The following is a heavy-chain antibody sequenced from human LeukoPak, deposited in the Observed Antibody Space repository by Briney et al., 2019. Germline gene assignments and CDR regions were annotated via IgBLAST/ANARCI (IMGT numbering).Heavy chain of an antibody. J-gene: IGHJ4*02. Sequence: SETLSLTCAVYGRSFSGYYWGWIRQPPGKGLEWIGYIYYSGSTNYNPSLKSRVTISGETSKNQFSLNLSSCTATDTAVYYCGRYPHLSAYFDAWGQGTLVTVSS. CDR2: IYYSGST. CDR1: GRSFSGYY. CDR3: GRYPHLSAYFDA. D-gene: IGHD2/OR15-2a*01. V-gene: IGHV4-34*11.